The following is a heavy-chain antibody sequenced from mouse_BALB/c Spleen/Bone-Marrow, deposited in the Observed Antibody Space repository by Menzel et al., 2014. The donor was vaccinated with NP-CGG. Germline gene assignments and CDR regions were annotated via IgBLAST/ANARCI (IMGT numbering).Heavy chain of an antibody. J-gene: IGHJ2*01. CDR1: GFTFSSFG. D-gene: IGHD4-1*01. CDR3: TRGGNWEDFDY. V-gene: IGHV5-17*02. CDR2: ISSGSSTI. Sequence: EVKLMESGGGLVQPGGSRKLSCAASGFTFSSFGMHWVRQAPEKGLEWVAYISSGSSTIFYADTVKGRFTISRDNPKNTLLLQMTSLRSEDTAIYYCTRGGNWEDFDYWGQGTTLTVSS.